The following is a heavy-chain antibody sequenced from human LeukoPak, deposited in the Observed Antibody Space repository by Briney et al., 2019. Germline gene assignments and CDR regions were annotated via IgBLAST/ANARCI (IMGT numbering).Heavy chain of an antibody. CDR2: IKHNGNT. CDR3: ARDRADSSSFDY. V-gene: IGHV4-34*01. Sequence: PSETLSLTCAVYGGSFSGYYWNWIRQPPGKGLEWIGEIKHNGNTNYNPSLKSRVTISVDTSKNQFSLKLSSVTAADTAVYYCARDRADSSSFDYWGQGTLVTVSS. D-gene: IGHD6-6*01. J-gene: IGHJ4*02. CDR1: GGSFSGYY.